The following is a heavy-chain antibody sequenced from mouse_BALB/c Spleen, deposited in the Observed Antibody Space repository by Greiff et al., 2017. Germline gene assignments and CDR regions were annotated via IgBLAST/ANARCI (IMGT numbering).Heavy chain of an antibody. CDR2: ISSGSSTI. CDR3: ARGNYANPRGAMDY. V-gene: IGHV5-17*02. J-gene: IGHJ4*01. Sequence: EVQLVESGGGLVQPGGSRKLSCAASGFTFSSFGMHWVRQAPEKGLEWVAYISSGSSTIYYADTVKGRFTISRDNPKNTLFLQMTSLRSEDTAMYYCARGNYANPRGAMDYWGQGTSVTVSS. D-gene: IGHD2-1*01. CDR1: GFTFSSFG.